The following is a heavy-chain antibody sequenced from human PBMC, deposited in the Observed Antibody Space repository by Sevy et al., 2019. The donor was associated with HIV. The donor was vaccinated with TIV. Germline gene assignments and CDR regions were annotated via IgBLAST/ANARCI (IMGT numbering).Heavy chain of an antibody. CDR3: ARGGDGVVPSPIIGLGPWTKYWYFDL. CDR1: GGSFSGYS. V-gene: IGHV4-34*01. Sequence: SQTVSLACAVSGGSFSGYSWDWIRQPPGKGLEWIGEVNHSGSTNYIPSLKSRVTISVDTSKNQFSLKLNFVTAADTAVYYCARGGDGVVPSPIIGLGPWTKYWYFDLWGRGTLVTVSS. D-gene: IGHD3-3*01. J-gene: IGHJ2*01. CDR2: VNHSGST.